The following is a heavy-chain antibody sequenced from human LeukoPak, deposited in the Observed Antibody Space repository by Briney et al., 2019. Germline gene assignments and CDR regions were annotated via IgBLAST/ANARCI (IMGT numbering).Heavy chain of an antibody. V-gene: IGHV3-21*01. J-gene: IGHJ6*03. D-gene: IGHD6-13*01. CDR1: GFTFSSYG. CDR2: ISSSSSYI. Sequence: GGSLRLSCAASGFTFSSYGMHWVRQARGKGLEWVSSISSSSSYIYYADSVKGRFTISRDNAKNSLYLQMNSLRAEDTAVYYCARVGSSSWYGYYYYYMDVWGKGTTVTISS. CDR3: ARVGSSSWYGYYYYYMDV.